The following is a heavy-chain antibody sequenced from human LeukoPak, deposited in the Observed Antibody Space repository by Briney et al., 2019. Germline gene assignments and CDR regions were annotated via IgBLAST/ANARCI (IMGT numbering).Heavy chain of an antibody. D-gene: IGHD3-22*01. CDR3: GAYYYDSSGHGDY. CDR2: INPSGGST. Sequence: ASVKVSCKASGYTFTNYYMHWVRQAPGQGLEWMGIINPSGGSTSYTQKFQGRVTMTRDTSISTAYMELSRLRSDDTAVYYCGAYYYDSSGHGDYWGQGTLVTVSS. CDR1: GYTFTNYY. V-gene: IGHV1-46*01. J-gene: IGHJ4*02.